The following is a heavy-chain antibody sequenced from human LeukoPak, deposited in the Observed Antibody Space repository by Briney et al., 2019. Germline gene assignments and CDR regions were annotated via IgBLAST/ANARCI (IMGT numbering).Heavy chain of an antibody. D-gene: IGHD3-10*01. Sequence: GGSLRLSCAASGFTFSSYAMSWVRQAPGKELEWVSAISGSGGSTYYADSVKGRFTISRDNSKNTLYLQMNSLRAEDTAVYYCAKDLSRSGSYYEYYFDYWGQGTLVTVSS. J-gene: IGHJ4*02. V-gene: IGHV3-23*01. CDR1: GFTFSSYA. CDR3: AKDLSRSGSYYEYYFDY. CDR2: ISGSGGST.